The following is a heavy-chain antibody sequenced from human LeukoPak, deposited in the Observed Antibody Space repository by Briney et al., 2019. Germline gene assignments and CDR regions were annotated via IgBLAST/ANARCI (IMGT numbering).Heavy chain of an antibody. CDR2: INPNSGGT. CDR3: ARDRGGTTGYFDY. Sequence: ASVKVSCKASGYTFTGYYMHWVRQAPGQGLEWMGWINPNSGGTNYAQKFQGRVTMTRDTSISTAYMELSRLRSDDTAVYYCARDRGGTTGYFDYWGQGTLVTVSS. V-gene: IGHV1-2*02. CDR1: GYTFTGYY. D-gene: IGHD1-1*01. J-gene: IGHJ4*02.